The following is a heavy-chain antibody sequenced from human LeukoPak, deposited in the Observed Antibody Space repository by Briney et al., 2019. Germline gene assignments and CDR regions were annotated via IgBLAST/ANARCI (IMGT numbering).Heavy chain of an antibody. CDR3: ARLAAAGLLGDY. Sequence: ASVTVSCTASGYTFTHYYMHWVRQAPGQGLEWMGVITPSGGSTSYAQKFQGRVTMTRDTSTSTVYMELGSLRSEDTAVYYCARLAAAGLLGDYWGQGTLVTVSS. V-gene: IGHV1-46*01. J-gene: IGHJ4*02. D-gene: IGHD6-13*01. CDR1: GYTFTHYY. CDR2: ITPSGGST.